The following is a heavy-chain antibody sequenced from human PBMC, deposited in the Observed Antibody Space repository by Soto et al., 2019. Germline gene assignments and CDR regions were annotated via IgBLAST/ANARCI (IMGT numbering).Heavy chain of an antibody. CDR2: IIPIFGTA. D-gene: IGHD3-22*01. CDR1: VGTFSSYA. CDR3: ARGYYDSSGYFYYYYYGMDV. J-gene: IGHJ6*02. Sequence: SLKVSRKASVGTFSSYAISWVRQAPGQGLEWMGGIIPIFGTANYAQKFQGRVTITADKSTSTAYMELSSLRSEDTAVYYCARGYYDSSGYFYYYYYGMDVWGQGYTVTVSS. V-gene: IGHV1-69*06.